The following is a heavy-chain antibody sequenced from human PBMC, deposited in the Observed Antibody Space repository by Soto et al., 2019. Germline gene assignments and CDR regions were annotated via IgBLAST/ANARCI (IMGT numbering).Heavy chain of an antibody. J-gene: IGHJ4*02. CDR2: SHQSGNT. D-gene: IGHD5-18*01. Sequence: QVQLQESGPGLVKPSGTLSLTCAVSGVSIDSHDWWTWVRQPPGKGLEWIGESHQSGNTNYNSSLESRVTISLDKSRNHFSLHLDSVTVADTAVYYCATRDTGRVYWGQGTLVTVSS. CDR3: ATRDTGRVY. CDR1: GVSIDSHDW. V-gene: IGHV4-4*02.